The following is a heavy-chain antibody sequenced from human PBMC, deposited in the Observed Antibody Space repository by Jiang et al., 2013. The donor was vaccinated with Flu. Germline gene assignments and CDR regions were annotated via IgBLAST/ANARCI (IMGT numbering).Heavy chain of an antibody. CDR2: IYYSGST. CDR3: ARGWDGSGSYYPF. CDR1: GGSISSSSYY. D-gene: IGHD3-10*01. Sequence: GLVKPSETLSLTCTVSGGSISSSSYYWGWIRQPPGKGLEWIGSIYYSGSTYYNPSLKSRVTISVDTSKNQFSLKLSSVTAADTAVYYCARGWDGSGSYYPFWGQGTLVTVSS. J-gene: IGHJ4*02. V-gene: IGHV4-39*07.